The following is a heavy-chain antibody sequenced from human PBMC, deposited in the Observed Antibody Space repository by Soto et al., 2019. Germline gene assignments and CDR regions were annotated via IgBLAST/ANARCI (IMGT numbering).Heavy chain of an antibody. CDR2: ISYDGSNN. D-gene: IGHD6-19*01. CDR1: GFTFSTYA. J-gene: IGHJ4*02. V-gene: IGHV3-30-3*01. Sequence: GGSLRLSCAASGFTFSTYAMHWVRQAPGKGLEWVAVISYDGSNNYYADSVKGRFTISRDNSKDTLFLQMNSLRVEDTAVYYCTRDITYNSGWYDYWGQGTLVTVS. CDR3: TRDITYNSGWYDY.